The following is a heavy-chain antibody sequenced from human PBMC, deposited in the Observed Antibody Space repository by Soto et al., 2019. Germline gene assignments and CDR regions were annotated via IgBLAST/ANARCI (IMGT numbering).Heavy chain of an antibody. D-gene: IGHD3-10*02. J-gene: IGHJ5*01. CDR3: ASMIGDPVLSFDS. Sequence: QVQLQESGPGLVKPSETLSLTCTVSGGSISSYYWSWIRQPPGKGLEWIGFIFYSGITSYNPSLKSRVTISIDTSEYQFSLKLNSVTAADTAVYYCASMIGDPVLSFDSWGQGTLVAVSS. CDR1: GGSISSYY. CDR2: IFYSGIT. V-gene: IGHV4-59*01.